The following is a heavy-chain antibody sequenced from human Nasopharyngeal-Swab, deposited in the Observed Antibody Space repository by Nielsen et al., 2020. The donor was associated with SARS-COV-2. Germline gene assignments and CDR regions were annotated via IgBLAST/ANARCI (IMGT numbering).Heavy chain of an antibody. CDR3: ARDGNLRTVRYFDL. D-gene: IGHD4-17*01. V-gene: IGHV3-48*03. Sequence: GESLKTSCAASGFTFSAYDMNWVRQAPGKGLEWVSYISSTGSTINYADSVKGRVTISRDNAKNSLYLQMNSLRAEDTAVYYCARDGNLRTVRYFDLWGRGSLVTVSS. CDR2: ISSTGSTI. J-gene: IGHJ2*01. CDR1: GFTFSAYD.